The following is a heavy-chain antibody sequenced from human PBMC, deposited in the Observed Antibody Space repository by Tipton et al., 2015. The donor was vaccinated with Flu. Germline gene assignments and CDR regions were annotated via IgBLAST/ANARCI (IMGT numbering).Heavy chain of an antibody. CDR1: GFPFSNYA. Sequence: SLRLSCAASGFPFSNYAMTWVRQAPGKGLEWVSGISGSAVSTTYADSVKGRFTVSRDNSRNTVYLQLNNLRPEDTAIYFCARAFPLPYGVEPHSLDYWGQGALVSVSS. CDR3: ARAFPLPYGVEPHSLDY. J-gene: IGHJ4*02. D-gene: IGHD4-17*01. V-gene: IGHV3-23*01. CDR2: ISGSAVST.